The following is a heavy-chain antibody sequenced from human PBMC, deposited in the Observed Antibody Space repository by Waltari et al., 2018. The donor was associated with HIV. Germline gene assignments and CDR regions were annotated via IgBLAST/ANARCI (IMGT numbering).Heavy chain of an antibody. Sequence: LVESGGGSVQPGTSLKLSCAASGFSFSVSWMHWTRQSPGKGLVWVARINSDGSATNYAGSVQGRFSISRDNRNSVLYLYMNKLRVDDTAVYYCTKEGYAYDFWSGSNSYYGLDVWGQGTTVTVSS. CDR2: INSDGSAT. CDR3: TKEGYAYDFWSGSNSYYGLDV. D-gene: IGHD3-3*01. J-gene: IGHJ6*02. CDR1: GFSFSVSW. V-gene: IGHV3-74*02.